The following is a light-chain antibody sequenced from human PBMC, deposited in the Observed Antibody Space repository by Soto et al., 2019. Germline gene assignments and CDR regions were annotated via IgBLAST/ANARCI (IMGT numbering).Light chain of an antibody. CDR2: GNS. J-gene: IGLJ3*02. CDR3: QSYDISLSGSWV. Sequence: QPPSVSGAPGQRVTISCTGGSSNIGAGFDVHWYQHLPGTAPKLLIYGNSRRPSGVPDRFSASKSGTSASLAITGLQADDEGDYYCQSYDISLSGSWVFGGGTKLTVL. V-gene: IGLV1-40*01. CDR1: SSNIGAGFD.